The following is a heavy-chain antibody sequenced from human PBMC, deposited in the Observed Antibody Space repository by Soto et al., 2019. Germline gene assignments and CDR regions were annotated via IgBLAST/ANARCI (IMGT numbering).Heavy chain of an antibody. V-gene: IGHV3-20*01. CDR3: ARAGGYCSGGSCPPEV. Sequence: EVQLVESGGGVVRPGGSLRLSCAASGFTFDDYGMSWVRQAPGKGLEWVSGINWNGGSTGYADSVKGRFTISRDNAKNSLYLQMSSLRAEDTALYHCARAGGYCSGGSCPPEVWGQGTMVTVSS. CDR1: GFTFDDYG. CDR2: INWNGGST. J-gene: IGHJ3*01. D-gene: IGHD2-15*01.